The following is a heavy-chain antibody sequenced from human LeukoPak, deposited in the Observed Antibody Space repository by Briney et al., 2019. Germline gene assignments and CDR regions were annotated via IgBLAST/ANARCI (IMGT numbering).Heavy chain of an antibody. D-gene: IGHD6-19*01. CDR2: INWNGGST. V-gene: IGHV3-20*04. J-gene: IGHJ5*02. CDR3: ARDLISSGWPNWFDP. Sequence: GGSLRLSCAASGFTFSSYEMNWVRQAPGKGLEWVSGINWNGGSTGYADSVKGRFTISRDNAKNSLYLQMNSLRAEDTALYYCARDLISSGWPNWFDPWGQGTLVTVSS. CDR1: GFTFSSYE.